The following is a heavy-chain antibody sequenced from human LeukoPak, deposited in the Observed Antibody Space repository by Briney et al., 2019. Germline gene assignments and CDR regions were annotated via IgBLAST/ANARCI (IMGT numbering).Heavy chain of an antibody. CDR1: GFTFNTYA. CDR3: ARVEGNIVTTTEGYFGY. CDR2: ISSSSSYI. J-gene: IGHJ4*02. Sequence: PGGSLRLSCAGSGFTFNTYAMNWVRQAPGKGLEWVSSISSSSSYIYYADSVKGRFTISRDNAKNSLYLQMNSLRAEDTAVYYCARVEGNIVTTTEGYFGYWGQGTLVTVSS. D-gene: IGHD5-12*01. V-gene: IGHV3-21*01.